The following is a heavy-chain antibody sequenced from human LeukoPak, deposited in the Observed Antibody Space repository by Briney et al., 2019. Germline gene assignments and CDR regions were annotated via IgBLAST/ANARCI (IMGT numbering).Heavy chain of an antibody. CDR3: AIDRRVSSSEFAAAAPNWFDP. J-gene: IGHJ5*02. Sequence: PGRSLRLSCAASGFTFSSYGMHWVRQAPGKGLEWVAVIWYDGSNKYYADSVKGRFTISRGNSKNALYPQMNILRAEDTAVYYCAIDRRVSSSEFAAAAPNWFDPWGQGTLVTVSS. D-gene: IGHD6-13*01. V-gene: IGHV3-33*01. CDR1: GFTFSSYG. CDR2: IWYDGSNK.